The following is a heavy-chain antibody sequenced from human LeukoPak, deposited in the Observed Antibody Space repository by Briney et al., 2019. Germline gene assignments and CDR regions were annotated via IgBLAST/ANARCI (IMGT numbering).Heavy chain of an antibody. CDR3: ARGQYSSGWYSLGY. D-gene: IGHD6-19*01. J-gene: IGHJ4*02. CDR1: GGSFSGYY. Sequence: SETLSLTCAVYGGSFSGYYWSWIRQPPGKGLEWIGEINHSGSTNYNPSLKSRVTISVDTSKNQFSLKLSSVTAADTAVYYCARGQYSSGWYSLGYWGQGTLVTASS. V-gene: IGHV4-34*01. CDR2: INHSGST.